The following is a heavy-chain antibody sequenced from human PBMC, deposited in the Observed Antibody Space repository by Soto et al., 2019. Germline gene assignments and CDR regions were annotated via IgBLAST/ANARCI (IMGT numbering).Heavy chain of an antibody. CDR3: ARDRGGWYYFDY. V-gene: IGHV3-21*01. CDR2: ISSSSSYI. D-gene: IGHD6-19*01. J-gene: IGHJ4*02. CDR1: GFTFSSYS. Sequence: EVQLVESGGGLVKPGGSLRLSCAASGFTFSSYSMNWVRQAPGKGLEWASSISSSSSYIYYADSVKGRFTISRDNAKNSLYLQMNSLRAEDTAVYYCARDRGGWYYFDYWGEGTLVTLSS.